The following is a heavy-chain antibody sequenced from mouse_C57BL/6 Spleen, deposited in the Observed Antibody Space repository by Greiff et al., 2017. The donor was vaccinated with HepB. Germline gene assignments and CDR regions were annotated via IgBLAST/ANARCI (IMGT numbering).Heavy chain of an antibody. CDR2: ISDGGSYT. V-gene: IGHV5-4*01. CDR1: GFTFSSYA. Sequence: EVQGVESGGGLVKPGGSLKLSCAASGFTFSSYAMSWVRQTPEKRLEWVATISDGGSYTYYPDNVKGRFTISRDNAKNNLYLQMSHLKSEDTAMYYCARADDSWFAYWGQGTLVTVSA. J-gene: IGHJ3*01. CDR3: ARADDSWFAY.